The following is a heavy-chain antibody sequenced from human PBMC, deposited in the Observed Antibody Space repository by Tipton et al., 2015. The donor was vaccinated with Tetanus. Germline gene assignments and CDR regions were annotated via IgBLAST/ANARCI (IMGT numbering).Heavy chain of an antibody. CDR2: IIPGFSTA. V-gene: IGHV1-69*01. Sequence: QSGAEVKKPGSSVKVSCKASGATFSKYALNWVRQALGQGLEWMGGIIPGFSTANYAQKFQDRLTITADESTSTVNMELSSLRSDGTAVYYCGIDRDLFAGVVVMPAIMGQWGRGTRVAVSS. CDR3: GIDRDLFAGVVVMPAIMGQ. D-gene: IGHD2-21*02. CDR1: GATFSKYA. J-gene: IGHJ4*02.